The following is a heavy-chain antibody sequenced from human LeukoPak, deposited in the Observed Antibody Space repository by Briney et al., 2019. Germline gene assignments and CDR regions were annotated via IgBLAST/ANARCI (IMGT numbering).Heavy chain of an antibody. D-gene: IGHD2-15*01. V-gene: IGHV4-59*11. J-gene: IGHJ6*03. CDR3: GRDALVGYFSYYYMDV. Sequence: SETLSLTCGVSGGAITSHYWTWIRQSPVKGLEWIGDISNSGSTSYNPSLKSRVSISIDTSKNQFSLKLSSVTAADTAVYYCGRDALVGYFSYYYMDVWGKGTTVTVSS. CDR2: ISNSGST. CDR1: GGAITSHY.